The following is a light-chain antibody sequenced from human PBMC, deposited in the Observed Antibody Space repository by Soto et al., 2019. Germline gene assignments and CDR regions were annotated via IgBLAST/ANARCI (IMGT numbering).Light chain of an antibody. CDR2: ELS. CDR1: QSISVY. V-gene: IGKV2D-29*01. Sequence: MTQSPSSLSASLGDRVTITCRASQSISVYLYWYVQKPGQPPQLLIYELSNRFFGVSDRFSGSGSGTDFTLKISRVEAEDVGVYYCMQSIELPPVFGQGTRLEIK. J-gene: IGKJ5*01. CDR3: MQSIELPPV.